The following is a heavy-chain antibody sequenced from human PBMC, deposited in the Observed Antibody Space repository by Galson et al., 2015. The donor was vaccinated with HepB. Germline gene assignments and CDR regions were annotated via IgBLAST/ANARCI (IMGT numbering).Heavy chain of an antibody. CDR2: ITSDSTYI. D-gene: IGHD5-12*01. V-gene: IGHV3-21*01. CDR1: GFTFSNYR. J-gene: IGHJ6*02. CDR3: ARETITNYAMDV. Sequence: SLRLSCAASGFTFSNYRMNWVRQAPGKELDWVASITSDSTYIYYGESLEGRFTISRDNAKHSLSLQMSSLRADDTAVYYCARETITNYAMDVWGQGTTVTVSS.